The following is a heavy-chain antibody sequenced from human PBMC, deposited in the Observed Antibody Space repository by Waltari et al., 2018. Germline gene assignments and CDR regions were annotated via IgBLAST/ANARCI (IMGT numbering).Heavy chain of an antibody. D-gene: IGHD2-15*01. Sequence: QVQLQESGPGLVKPSETLSLTCTVSGGSISSHYWSWIRQPPGKGLEWIGYIYYSGSTNYNPSLKSRVTISVDTSKNQFSLKLSSVTAADTAVYYCARAARWPNDAFDIWGQGTMVTVSS. CDR2: IYYSGST. CDR1: GGSISSHY. J-gene: IGHJ3*02. V-gene: IGHV4-59*11. CDR3: ARAARWPNDAFDI.